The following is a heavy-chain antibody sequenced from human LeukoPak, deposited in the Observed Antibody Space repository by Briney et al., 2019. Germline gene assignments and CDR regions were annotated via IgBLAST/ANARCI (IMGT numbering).Heavy chain of an antibody. Sequence: ASVKVSCTASGGTFSSYAISWVRQAPGQGLEWMGGIIPIFGTANYAQKFQGRVTITTDESTSTAYMELSSLRSEDTAVYYCASTYDSSGYYSGVWFDPWGQGTLVTVSS. V-gene: IGHV1-69*05. CDR2: IIPIFGTA. D-gene: IGHD3-22*01. CDR3: ASTYDSSGYYSGVWFDP. CDR1: GGTFSSYA. J-gene: IGHJ5*02.